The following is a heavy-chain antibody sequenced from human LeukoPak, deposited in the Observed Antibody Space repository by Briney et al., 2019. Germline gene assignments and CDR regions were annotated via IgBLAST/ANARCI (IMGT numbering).Heavy chain of an antibody. D-gene: IGHD4-17*01. Sequence: SETLSLTCTVSSGSISSYYRSWIWQPQGKGLEWIGYIYYSGSTNYNPSLKSRVTISVDTSKNQFSLKLSSVTAADTAVYYCARGDGDYDYYYYYGMDVWGKGTTITVSS. J-gene: IGHJ6*04. CDR2: IYYSGST. CDR3: ARGDGDYDYYYYYGMDV. CDR1: SGSISSYY. V-gene: IGHV4-59*01.